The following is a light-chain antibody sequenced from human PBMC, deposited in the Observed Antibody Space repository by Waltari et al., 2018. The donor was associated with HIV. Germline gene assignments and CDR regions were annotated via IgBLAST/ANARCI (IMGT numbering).Light chain of an antibody. V-gene: IGKV3-20*01. Sequence: EIVLTQSPRTLSLSPGERATLSRRASQTVTSNYLAWYQVKPGQAPRRLIYGASIRATGVPDRFSGSGSGTDFTLTIGRLEPEDFAVYYCHQYGTSPQTFGQGSKVEIK. J-gene: IGKJ2*01. CDR1: QTVTSNY. CDR2: GAS. CDR3: HQYGTSPQT.